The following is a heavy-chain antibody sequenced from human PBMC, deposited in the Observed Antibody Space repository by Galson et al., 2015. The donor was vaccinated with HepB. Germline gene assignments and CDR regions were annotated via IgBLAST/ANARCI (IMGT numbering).Heavy chain of an antibody. V-gene: IGHV3-74*01. CDR2: INSDGSST. J-gene: IGHJ4*02. CDR3: ATLDDYGGNRDY. CDR1: GFTFSSYW. Sequence: SLRLSCAASGFTFSSYWMHWVRQAPGKGLVWVSRINSDGSSTSYADSVKGRFTISRDNAKNTLYLQMNSLRAEDTAVYYCATLDDYGGNRDYWGQGTLVTVSS. D-gene: IGHD4-23*01.